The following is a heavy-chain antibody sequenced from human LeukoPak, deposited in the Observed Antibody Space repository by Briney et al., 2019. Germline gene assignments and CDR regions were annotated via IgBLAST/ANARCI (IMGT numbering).Heavy chain of an antibody. CDR2: IIPILGIA. V-gene: IGHV1-69*04. CDR1: GGTFSSYA. D-gene: IGHD3-22*01. J-gene: IGHJ4*02. Sequence: SVKVSCKASGGTFSSYAISWVRQAPGQGLEWMGRIIPILGIANYAQKFQGRVTITADKSTSTAYMELSSLRSEDTAVYYCARDLTYYYDSSGPGYWGQGTLVTVSS. CDR3: ARDLTYYYDSSGPGY.